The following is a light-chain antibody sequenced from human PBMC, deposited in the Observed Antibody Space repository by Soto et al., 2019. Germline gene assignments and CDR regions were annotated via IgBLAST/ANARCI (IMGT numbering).Light chain of an antibody. V-gene: IGKV1-27*01. Sequence: IQITQSPSSRPASVGDTVTITCRASQIISTYLTWYLQKPGKVPKLLIYAASNLQTGVPSRFSGSGSGTDFTRTISSLQPEDVATYYCQQYNSVTPTFGQGTKVDIK. CDR2: AAS. J-gene: IGKJ1*01. CDR1: QIISTY. CDR3: QQYNSVTPT.